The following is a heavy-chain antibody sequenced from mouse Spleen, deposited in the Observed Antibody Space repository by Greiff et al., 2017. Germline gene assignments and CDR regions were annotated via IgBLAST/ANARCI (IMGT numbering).Heavy chain of an antibody. Sequence: EVHLVESGGDLVKPGGSLKLSCAASGFTFSSYGMSWVRQTPDKRLEWVATISSGGSYTYYPDSVKGRFTISRDNAKNTLYLQMSSLKSEDTAMYYCARRPNSYFDYWGQGTTLTVSS. CDR2: ISSGGSYT. CDR3: ARRPNSYFDY. J-gene: IGHJ2*01. V-gene: IGHV5-6*01. CDR1: GFTFSSYG.